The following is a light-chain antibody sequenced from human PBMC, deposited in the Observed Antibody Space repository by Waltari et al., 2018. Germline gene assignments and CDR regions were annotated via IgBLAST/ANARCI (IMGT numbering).Light chain of an antibody. CDR3: LQYNGAPRT. Sequence: DIQMTQSPPTLSASEGARVTITCRASQNINTWLAWHQQKPGKAPKLLIYKASSLESGVPSRFSGSGSGTEFTLTISSLQPDDFATYYCLQYNGAPRTFGQGTKVEVK. CDR1: QNINTW. CDR2: KAS. V-gene: IGKV1-5*03. J-gene: IGKJ1*01.